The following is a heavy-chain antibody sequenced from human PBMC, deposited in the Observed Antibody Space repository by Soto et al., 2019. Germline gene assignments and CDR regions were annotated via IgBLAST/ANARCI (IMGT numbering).Heavy chain of an antibody. CDR3: ARGGYDFGYEDY. CDR1: GFTFSGFW. D-gene: IGHD5-12*01. V-gene: IGHV3-7*01. J-gene: IGHJ4*02. CDR2: INQGGDTK. Sequence: EVHVVESGGALVQPGGSLRLSCAVSGFTFSGFWMTWVRQSPGKGLEWVANINQGGDTKYYVDSVKGRFTISRDNAKSSLYLQMNSLRTEDTAVYYCARGGYDFGYEDYRGQGTLVTGSS.